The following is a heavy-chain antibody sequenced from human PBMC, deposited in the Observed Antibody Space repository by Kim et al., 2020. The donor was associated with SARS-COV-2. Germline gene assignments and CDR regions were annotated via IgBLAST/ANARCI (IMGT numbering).Heavy chain of an antibody. J-gene: IGHJ4*02. D-gene: IGHD5-12*01. CDR2: IWYDGSNK. CDR1: GFTFSNYG. V-gene: IGHV3-33*01. Sequence: GGNLILACAASGFTFSNYGMHWVRQAPGKGLEWVAGIWYDGSNKYYADSVKGRFTISRDNSKNTLYLQMNSLRAEDTAVYYCARVKDTGGYDLFAYWGQGSLGTVSS. CDR3: ARVKDTGGYDLFAY.